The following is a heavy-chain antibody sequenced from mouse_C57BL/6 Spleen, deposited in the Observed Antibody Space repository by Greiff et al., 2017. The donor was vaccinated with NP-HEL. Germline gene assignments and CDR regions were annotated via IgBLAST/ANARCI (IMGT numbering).Heavy chain of an antibody. CDR1: GYTFTSYW. J-gene: IGHJ3*01. V-gene: IGHV1-53*01. D-gene: IGHD2-3*01. CDR2: INPSNGGT. Sequence: QVQLQQPGTELVKPGASVKLSCKASGYTFTSYWMHWVKQRPGQGLEWIGNINPSNGGTNYNEKFKSKATLTVDKSSSTAYMQRSSLTSEDSAVYYCARERTSISWFAYWGQGTLVTVSA. CDR3: ARERTSISWFAY.